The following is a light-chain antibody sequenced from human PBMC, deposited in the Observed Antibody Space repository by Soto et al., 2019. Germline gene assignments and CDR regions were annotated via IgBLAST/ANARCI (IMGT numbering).Light chain of an antibody. CDR1: QSFGRW. CDR2: EVS. J-gene: IGKJ4*01. V-gene: IGKV1-5*01. Sequence: DFQMTHSPSTLSASFGDRVTITCRASQSFGRWLAWYQQKPGKAPKVLIYEVSNLESGVPSRFSGSGSGTEFTLTISSLQPDDFATYYCQRNNFHFGGGTKVEIK. CDR3: QRNNFH.